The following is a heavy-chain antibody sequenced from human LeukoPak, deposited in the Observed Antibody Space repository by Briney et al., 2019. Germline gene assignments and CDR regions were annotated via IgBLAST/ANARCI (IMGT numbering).Heavy chain of an antibody. D-gene: IGHD3-22*01. J-gene: IGHJ3*01. CDR3: ARAIVVRSGAFDV. V-gene: IGHV3-13*04. CDR2: ICIAGDT. CDR1: GFTFSTYD. Sequence: GGSLRLSCAASGFTFSTYDMHWVRQVTGKGLEWVSAICIAGDTYYRDSVKGRFTISRENAKSSLYLHMNSLRAGDTAVYYCARAIVVRSGAFDVWGQGTLVTVSS.